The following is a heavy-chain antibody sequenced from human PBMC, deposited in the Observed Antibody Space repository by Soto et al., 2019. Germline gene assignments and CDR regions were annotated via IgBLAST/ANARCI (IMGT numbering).Heavy chain of an antibody. CDR2: IYYSGST. D-gene: IGHD3-10*01. J-gene: IGHJ4*02. V-gene: IGHV4-61*01. CDR3: ARRTHYYGSGSYYLDY. CDR1: GGSVSSGSYY. Sequence: SETLSLTCTVSGGSVSSGSYYWSWIRQPPGKGLEWIGHIYYSGSTNYNPSLKSRVTISVDTSKNQFSLKLSSVTAADTAVYYCARRTHYYGSGSYYLDYWGQGTLVTVSS.